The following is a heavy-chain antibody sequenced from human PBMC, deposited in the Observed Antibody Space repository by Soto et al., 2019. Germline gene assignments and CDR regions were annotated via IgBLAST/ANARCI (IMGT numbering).Heavy chain of an antibody. CDR3: ARGYCSGASCYSGWSMDV. Sequence: EVQLAESGGGLIQPGGSLRLSCAASGFTVSSNYMTWVRQPPGKGLEWVSVINSGGSTYYADSVKGRFTISRDNSKNKMYLQMNSLRAEDTAVYYCARGYCSGASCYSGWSMDVWGQGTTVTVSS. V-gene: IGHV3-53*01. D-gene: IGHD2-15*01. CDR1: GFTVSSNY. J-gene: IGHJ6*02. CDR2: INSGGST.